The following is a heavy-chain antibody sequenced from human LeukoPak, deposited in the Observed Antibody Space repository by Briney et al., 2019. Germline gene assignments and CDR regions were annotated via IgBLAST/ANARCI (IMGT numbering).Heavy chain of an antibody. J-gene: IGHJ3*02. CDR2: INPSVGST. CDR3: ARAHGYVNAFDI. V-gene: IGHV1-46*01. CDR1: GYTFTSYY. Sequence: ASVKVSCKASGYTFTSYYMHWVRQAPGQRPEWMGTINPSVGSTSYAQKFHGRVTMTRDMSTSTVYMELRSLRSEDTAVYYCARAHGYVNAFDIWGQGTMVTVSS. D-gene: IGHD5-12*01.